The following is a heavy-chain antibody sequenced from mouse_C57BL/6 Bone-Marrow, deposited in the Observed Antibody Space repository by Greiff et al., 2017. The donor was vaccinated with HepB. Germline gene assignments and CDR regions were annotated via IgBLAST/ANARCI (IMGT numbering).Heavy chain of an antibody. Sequence: EVKLVESGGGLVQSGRSLRLSCATSGFTFSDFYMEWVRQAPGKGLEWIAASRNKANDYTTEYSASVKGRFIVSRDTSQSILYLQMNALRAEDTAIYYCARDAEMGLYAMDYWGQGTSVTVSS. CDR1: GFTFSDFY. V-gene: IGHV7-1*01. D-gene: IGHD2-3*01. CDR2: SRNKANDYTT. J-gene: IGHJ4*01. CDR3: ARDAEMGLYAMDY.